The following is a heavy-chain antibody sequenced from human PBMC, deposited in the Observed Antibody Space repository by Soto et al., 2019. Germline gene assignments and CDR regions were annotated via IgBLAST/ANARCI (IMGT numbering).Heavy chain of an antibody. D-gene: IGHD3-16*01. CDR1: GFTFDDYG. V-gene: IGHV3-20*01. Sequence: GGSLRLSCAASGFTFDDYGMSWVRQAPGKGLEWVSGINWNGGSTGYADSVKGRFTISRDNAKNSLYLQMNSLRAEDTALYHCARGRETIRTIWGTYYYYYYMDVWGKGTTVTVSS. J-gene: IGHJ6*03. CDR2: INWNGGST. CDR3: ARGRETIRTIWGTYYYYYYMDV.